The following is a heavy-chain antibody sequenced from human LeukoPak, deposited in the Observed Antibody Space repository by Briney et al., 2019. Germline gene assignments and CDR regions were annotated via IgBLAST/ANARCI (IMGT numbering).Heavy chain of an antibody. CDR2: ISDIGSI. V-gene: IGHV4-61*05. J-gene: IGHJ4*02. CDR1: GGSIRSSSSY. CDR3: AGLLPRNAVDF. D-gene: IGHD3/OR15-3a*01. Sequence: SETLSLTCTVSGGSIRSSSSYWGWIRQPPGRGLEWIAYISDIGSINYNPSLKSPVTISLVTPNYLFSLKLSSVTAADTALYYCAGLLPRNAVDFWGQGTLVTVSS.